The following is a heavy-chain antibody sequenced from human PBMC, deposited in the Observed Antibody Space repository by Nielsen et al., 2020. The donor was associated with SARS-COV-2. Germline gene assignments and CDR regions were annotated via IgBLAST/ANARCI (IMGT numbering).Heavy chain of an antibody. Sequence: SETLSLTCTVSGYSITIGYYWGWIRPAPGQGLEWIGSISHRGSTYYNPSLESRVTISRDTSKNQFSLRLNSVTAADTAIYYCARDAVAGDYWGQGTLVTVSS. D-gene: IGHD6-13*01. CDR2: ISHRGST. CDR3: ARDAVAGDY. J-gene: IGHJ4*02. V-gene: IGHV4-38-2*02. CDR1: GYSITIGYY.